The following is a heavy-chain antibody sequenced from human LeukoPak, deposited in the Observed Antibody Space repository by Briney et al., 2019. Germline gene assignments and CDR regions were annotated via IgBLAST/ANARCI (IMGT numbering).Heavy chain of an antibody. V-gene: IGHV3-30-3*01. Sequence: GGSLRLSCAASGFTFSNYAMHWVRQAPGKGLEWVAVISYDGSNKYYADSVKGRFTISRDNSKNTLYLQMNSLRAEDTAVYYCARDKVSYYGSGSHYNPPDYWGQGTLVTVSS. J-gene: IGHJ4*02. CDR1: GFTFSNYA. D-gene: IGHD3-10*01. CDR2: ISYDGSNK. CDR3: ARDKVSYYGSGSHYNPPDY.